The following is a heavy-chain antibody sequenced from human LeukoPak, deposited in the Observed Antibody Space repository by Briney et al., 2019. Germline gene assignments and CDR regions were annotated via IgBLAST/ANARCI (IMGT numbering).Heavy chain of an antibody. CDR1: GYTFTNYY. V-gene: IGHV1-2*02. CDR2: INPNSGAT. CDR3: ARMSYFDY. Sequence: GASVKVSCKTSGYTFTNYYMHWARQAPGQGLEWMGWINPNSGATNYAQKFQGRVTMTRDTSISTAYMELSRLRSDDTAVYYCARMSYFDYWGQGTLVTVSS. J-gene: IGHJ4*02.